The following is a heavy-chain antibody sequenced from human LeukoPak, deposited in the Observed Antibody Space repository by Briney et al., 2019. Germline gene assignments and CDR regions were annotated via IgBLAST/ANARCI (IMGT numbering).Heavy chain of an antibody. V-gene: IGHV3-66*01. CDR2: IYSAGNT. J-gene: IGHJ4*02. CDR3: ARGYSYGYIRY. CDR1: GFTVSTSF. D-gene: IGHD5-18*01. Sequence: GGSLRLSCSPSAPSGFTVSTSFISWVRQAPGKGLEWVSIIYSAGNTYYADSVKGRFTISRDNSKNMLYLQMNSLRAEDTAVYYCARGYSYGYIRYWGQGTLVTVSS.